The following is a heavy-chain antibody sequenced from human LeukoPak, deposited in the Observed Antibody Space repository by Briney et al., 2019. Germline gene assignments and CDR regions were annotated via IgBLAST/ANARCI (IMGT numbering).Heavy chain of an antibody. V-gene: IGHV3-21*01. CDR2: ISSSSSYI. CDR3: AKSVVVIAMFAFDI. CDR1: GFTFSSYS. J-gene: IGHJ3*02. D-gene: IGHD2-21*01. Sequence: GGSLRLSCAASGFTFSSYSMNWVRQAPGKGLEWVSSISSSSSYIYYADSVKGRFTISRDNSKNTLYLQMNSLRAEDTAVYYCAKSVVVIAMFAFDIWGQGTMVTVSP.